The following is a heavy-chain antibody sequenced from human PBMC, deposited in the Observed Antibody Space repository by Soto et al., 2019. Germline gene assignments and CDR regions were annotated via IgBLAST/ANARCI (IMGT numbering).Heavy chain of an antibody. J-gene: IGHJ6*02. CDR3: AREGFYGCLNGRYYYYYGMDV. CDR2: IWYDGSNK. D-gene: IGHD2-15*01. V-gene: IGHV3-33*01. CDR1: GFTFSSYG. Sequence: QVQLVESGGGVVQPGRSLRLSCAASGFTFSSYGMHWVRQAPGKGLEWVAVIWYDGSNKYYADSVKGRFTISRDNSKNTLYLQRSGLRAEDMVVYYCAREGFYGCLNGRYYYYYGMDVWGQGSTVIVSS.